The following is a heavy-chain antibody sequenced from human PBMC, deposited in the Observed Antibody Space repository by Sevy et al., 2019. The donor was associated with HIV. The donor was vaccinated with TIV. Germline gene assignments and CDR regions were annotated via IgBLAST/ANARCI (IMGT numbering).Heavy chain of an antibody. CDR1: GFIFSSYS. D-gene: IGHD1-1*01. CDR2: SRSATHYT. Sequence: GGSLRLSCAASGFIFSSYSMNWVRQAPGKGLEWVSFSRSATHYTYYADSVKGRFTVSRDYAKNSLFLQMNSLRAEDTAVYYCARTTGGSEAAFDFWGQGPMVTVSS. CDR3: ARTTGGSEAAFDF. V-gene: IGHV3-21*01. J-gene: IGHJ3*01.